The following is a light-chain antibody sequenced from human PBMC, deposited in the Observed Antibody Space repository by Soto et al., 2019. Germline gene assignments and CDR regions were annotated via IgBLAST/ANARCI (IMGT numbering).Light chain of an antibody. CDR1: RSNIGAGND. CDR3: QSYDSSLSGSV. J-gene: IGLJ2*01. CDR2: GIN. Sequence: QSVLTQPPSVSGAPGQRVTIACTGSRSNIGAGNDVHWYKQLPGTAPKLLIYGINNRPSGVPDRFSGSKSGTSASLAITGLQSEDEADYYCQSYDSSLSGSVFCGGTKLSVL. V-gene: IGLV1-40*01.